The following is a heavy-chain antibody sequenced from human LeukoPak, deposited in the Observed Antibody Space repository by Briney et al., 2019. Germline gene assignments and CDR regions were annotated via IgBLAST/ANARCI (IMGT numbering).Heavy chain of an antibody. J-gene: IGHJ2*01. D-gene: IGHD6-13*01. V-gene: IGHV4-4*07. CDR2: IYTSESP. CDR3: ARVSSSWYQDWYFDL. Sequence: AETLSLTCTVSGGSISSYYWSWIRQPAGKGLEWIGRIYTSESPTYNPSLKSRVTMSLDTSKNQFSLKLSSVTAADTAVYYCARVSSSWYQDWYFDLWGRGTLVTVSS. CDR1: GGSISSYY.